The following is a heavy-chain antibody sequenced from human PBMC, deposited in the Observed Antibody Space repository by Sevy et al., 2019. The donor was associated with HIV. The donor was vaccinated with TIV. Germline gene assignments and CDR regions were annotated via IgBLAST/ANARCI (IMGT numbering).Heavy chain of an antibody. CDR1: GGSISSGDYY. CDR2: IYYSGST. D-gene: IGHD3-10*01. CDR3: AGTSHYYGSGSYY. V-gene: IGHV4-30-4*01. Sequence: SETLSLTCTVSGGSISSGDYYGSWIRQSPGKGLEWIGYIYYSGSTYYNPSLKSRVTISVDTSKNQFSLKLSSVTAAGTAVDYWAGTSHYYGSGSYYWGQGTLVTVSS. J-gene: IGHJ4*02.